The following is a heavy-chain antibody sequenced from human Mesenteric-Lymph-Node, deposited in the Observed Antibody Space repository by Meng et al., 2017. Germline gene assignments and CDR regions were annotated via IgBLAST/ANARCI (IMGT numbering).Heavy chain of an antibody. CDR2: INSDGSST. V-gene: IGHV3-74*01. CDR1: GYTSSSYW. D-gene: IGHD2-8*02. J-gene: IGHJ4*02. Sequence: GESLKTPWAAPGYTSSSYWMDWFRQALGKGPVWVSRINSDGSSTSYADSVKGRFTISRDNAKNTLYLQMNSLRAEDTTLYYCAKGELGATGGVTYYFAYWGQGTLVTVSS. CDR3: AKGELGATGGVTYYFAY.